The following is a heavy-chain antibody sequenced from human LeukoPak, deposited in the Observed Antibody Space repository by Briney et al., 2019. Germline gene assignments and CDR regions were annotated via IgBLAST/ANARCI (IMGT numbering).Heavy chain of an antibody. D-gene: IGHD1-14*01. CDR2: ITYSGST. CDR1: GGSISSSTYY. J-gene: IGHJ6*03. V-gene: IGHV4-39*07. CDR3: ARNPDQYYYYYYMDV. Sequence: SETLSLTCTVSGGSISSSTYYWGWIRQPPGKGLEWIGSITYSGSTYYNPSLKSRVTISVDTSKNQFSLKLSSVTAADTAVYYCARNPDQYYYYYYMDVWGKGTTVTVSS.